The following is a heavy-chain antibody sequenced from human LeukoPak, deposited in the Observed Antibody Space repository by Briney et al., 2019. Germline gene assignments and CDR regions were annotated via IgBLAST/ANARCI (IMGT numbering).Heavy chain of an antibody. CDR3: ARDEAWNLDY. CDR1: GFTFSSYS. J-gene: IGHJ4*02. D-gene: IGHD1-1*01. Sequence: GGSLRLSCAASGFTFSSYSMNWVRQAPGEGLGWVSDISSSSYIYSADSVKGRFNISRANAKTSMYLQMNSLRAEDTAVYYCARDEAWNLDYWGQGTLVTVSS. CDR2: ISSSSYI. V-gene: IGHV3-21*01.